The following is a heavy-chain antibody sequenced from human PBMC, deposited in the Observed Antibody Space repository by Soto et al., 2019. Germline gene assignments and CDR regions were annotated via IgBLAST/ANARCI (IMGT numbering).Heavy chain of an antibody. Sequence: QVQLQESGPGLVKPSGTLSLTCAVSGGSISSSNWWSWVRQPPGKGLEWIGEIYHSGSTNYNPSRESRGTISVDKAKTQVSRKLSSVTAADTAVYYCARSIAGAGSFDYWGQGTLVSVSS. J-gene: IGHJ4*02. CDR3: ARSIAGAGSFDY. D-gene: IGHD6-19*01. CDR1: GGSISSSNW. CDR2: IYHSGST. V-gene: IGHV4-4*02.